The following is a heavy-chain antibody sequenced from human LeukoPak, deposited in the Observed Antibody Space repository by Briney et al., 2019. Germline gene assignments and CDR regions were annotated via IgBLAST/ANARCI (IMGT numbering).Heavy chain of an antibody. V-gene: IGHV4-34*01. Sequence: PSETLSLTCAVYGGSFSGYHWSWIRQPPGKGLEWIGEINHSGSTNYNPSLKSRVTISVDTSKNQFSLKLSSVTAADTAVYYCARGSRSSSTSCYIDYWGQGTLVTVSS. D-gene: IGHD2-2*02. CDR2: INHSGST. CDR1: GGSFSGYH. J-gene: IGHJ4*02. CDR3: ARGSRSSSTSCYIDY.